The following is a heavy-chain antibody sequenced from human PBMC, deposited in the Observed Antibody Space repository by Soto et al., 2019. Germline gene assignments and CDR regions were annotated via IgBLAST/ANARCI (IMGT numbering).Heavy chain of an antibody. J-gene: IGHJ4*02. CDR1: GFTFSSYA. Sequence: PGGSLRLSCAASGFTFSSYAMTWVRQVPGKGLEWVSSISGSGGTTNYADSVKGRFTISRDISKNTLYLQMNILRADDTAVYYCTKDRDAFYFDSWGPGTLVTVSS. CDR2: ISGSGGTT. V-gene: IGHV3-23*01. D-gene: IGHD3-3*02. CDR3: TKDRDAFYFDS.